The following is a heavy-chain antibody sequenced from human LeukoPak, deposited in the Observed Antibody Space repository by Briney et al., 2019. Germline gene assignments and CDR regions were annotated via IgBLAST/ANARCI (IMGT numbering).Heavy chain of an antibody. V-gene: IGHV1-8*03. CDR1: GYTFTNYD. J-gene: IGHJ4*02. D-gene: IGHD4-23*01. CDR3: ARRAGGYSHPHDY. Sequence: GASVKVSCKASGYTFTNYDINWVRQATGQGLEWMGWMNPNSGKAGYAHKFQGRVTITRNPSITTAYMELSSLRSEDTAVYYCARRAGGYSHPHDYWGQGTLVTVSS. CDR2: MNPNSGKA.